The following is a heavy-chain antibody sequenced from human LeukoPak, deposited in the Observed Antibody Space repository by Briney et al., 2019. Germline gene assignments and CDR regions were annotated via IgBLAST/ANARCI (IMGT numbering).Heavy chain of an antibody. CDR2: ISWNSGSI. D-gene: IGHD6-25*01. CDR3: AKARGYSYYYYYYMDV. CDR1: GFTFDDYA. V-gene: IGHV3-9*01. J-gene: IGHJ6*03. Sequence: PGRSLRLSCAASGFTFDDYAMHWARQAPGKGLEWVSGISWNSGSIGYADSVKGRFTISRDNAKNSLYLQMNSLRAEDTALYYCAKARGYSYYYYYYMDVWGKGTTVTVSS.